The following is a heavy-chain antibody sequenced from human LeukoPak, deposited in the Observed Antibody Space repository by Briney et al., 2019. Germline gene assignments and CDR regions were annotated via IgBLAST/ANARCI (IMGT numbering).Heavy chain of an antibody. CDR3: ARELIVKAAAYGIDY. CDR1: GGSISSGSYY. Sequence: PSQTLSLTCTVSGGSISSGSYYWSWIRQPAGKGLEWIGCIYTSGSTNYNPSLKSRVTISVDTSKNQFSLKLSSVTAADTAVYYCARELIVKAAAYGIDYWGQGTLVTVSS. D-gene: IGHD6-13*01. V-gene: IGHV4-61*02. CDR2: IYTSGST. J-gene: IGHJ4*02.